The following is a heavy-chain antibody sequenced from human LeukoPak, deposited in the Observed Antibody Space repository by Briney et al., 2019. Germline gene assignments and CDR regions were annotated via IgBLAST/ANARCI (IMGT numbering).Heavy chain of an antibody. CDR1: GFTFSNYW. V-gene: IGHV3-7*05. CDR3: ARDHLREGATGASEI. D-gene: IGHD1-26*01. J-gene: IGHJ3*02. CDR2: IKQDGGEK. Sequence: GGSLRLSCAASGFTFSNYWISWVRQPPGEGLEWVAKIKQDGGEKNYVDSVKGRFTISRDNAKNSLYLQMNSLRVEDTAVYYCARDHLREGATGASEIWGQGTMVTVSS.